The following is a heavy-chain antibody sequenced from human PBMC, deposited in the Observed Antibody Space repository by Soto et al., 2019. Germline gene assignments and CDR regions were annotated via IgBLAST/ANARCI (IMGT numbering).Heavy chain of an antibody. CDR3: ARGGYSSSWYPYYYGMDV. Sequence: QVQLVQSGAEVKKPGASVKVSFKASGYTFTGYYMHWVRQAPGQGLEWMGWINPNSGGTNYAQKFQGRVTMTRDTSFSTAYMELSRLRSDDTAVYYCARGGYSSSWYPYYYGMDVWGQGTTVTVSS. V-gene: IGHV1-2*02. D-gene: IGHD6-13*01. CDR2: INPNSGGT. CDR1: GYTFTGYY. J-gene: IGHJ6*02.